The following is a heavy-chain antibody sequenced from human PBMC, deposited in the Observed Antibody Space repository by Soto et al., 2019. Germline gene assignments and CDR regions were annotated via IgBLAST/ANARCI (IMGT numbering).Heavy chain of an antibody. J-gene: IGHJ2*01. Sequence: QVQVVQSGAEVKKPGASVKVACKASGYSFDTFGMTWVRQAPGQGLEWMGWTSIEKGDTNSAQKFQDRVTMTTATATSTAHMELRSLTSGDTAVYYCARCYCSVGSCFTCWHLDLWGRGTLVSVSS. CDR2: TSIEKGDT. D-gene: IGHD2-15*01. CDR3: ARCYCSVGSCFTCWHLDL. V-gene: IGHV1-18*01. CDR1: GYSFDTFG.